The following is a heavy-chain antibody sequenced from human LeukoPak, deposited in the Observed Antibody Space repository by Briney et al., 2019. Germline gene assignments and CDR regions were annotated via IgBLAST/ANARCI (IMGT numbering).Heavy chain of an antibody. J-gene: IGHJ4*02. D-gene: IGHD5-12*01. CDR2: INPNSGGT. CDR3: ARVGEWLRFADY. CDR1: GYTFTGYY. V-gene: IGHV1-2*06. Sequence: GASVKVSCKASGYTFTGYYMHWVRQAPGQGLEWMGRINPNSGGTNYAQTFQGRVTMTRDTSITTAYLEVSSLRSDDTAVYYCARVGEWLRFADYWGQGTLVTVSS.